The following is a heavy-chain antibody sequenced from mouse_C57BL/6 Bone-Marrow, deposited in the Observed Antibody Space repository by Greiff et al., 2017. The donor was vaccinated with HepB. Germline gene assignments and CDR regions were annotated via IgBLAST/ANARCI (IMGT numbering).Heavy chain of an antibody. CDR3: AREEVYGKSWYFDV. D-gene: IGHD2-1*01. CDR2: ISSGSSTI. CDR1: GFTFSDYG. Sequence: EVQRVESGGGLVKPGGSLKLSCAASGFTFSDYGMHWVRQAPEKGLEWVAYISSGSSTIYYADTVKGRFTISRDNAKNTLFLQMTSLRSEDTAMYYCAREEVYGKSWYFDVWGTGTTVTVSS. V-gene: IGHV5-17*01. J-gene: IGHJ1*03.